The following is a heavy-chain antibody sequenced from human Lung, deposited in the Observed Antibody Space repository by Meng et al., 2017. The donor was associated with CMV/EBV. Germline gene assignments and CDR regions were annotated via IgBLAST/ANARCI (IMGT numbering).Heavy chain of an antibody. CDR1: GGTFSSYA. CDR3: ARSEDVDITIFGVVIMDAFDI. J-gene: IGHJ3*02. CDR2: IIPILGIA. Sequence: SXXVSCKASGGTFSSYAISWVRQAPGQGLEWMGGIIPILGIANYAQKFQGRVTITADKSTSTAYMELSSLRSEDTAVYYCARSEDVDITIFGVVIMDAFDIWGQGXMVTVSS. D-gene: IGHD3-3*01. V-gene: IGHV1-69*10.